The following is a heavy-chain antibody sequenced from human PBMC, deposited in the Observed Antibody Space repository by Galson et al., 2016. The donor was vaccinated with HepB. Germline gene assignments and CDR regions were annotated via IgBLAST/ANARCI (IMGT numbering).Heavy chain of an antibody. Sequence: SVKVSCKASGDTFSRYEINWVRQAAGQGLEWMGYLNPNSGLAGYAQKFQGSVTMTWNSSTTTAYMELSSLRSDDTAVYFCARGFWFSSGWYRPFFDSWGQGTLVTVSS. D-gene: IGHD6-19*01. CDR2: LNPNSGLA. CDR3: ARGFWFSSGWYRPFFDS. V-gene: IGHV1-8*01. CDR1: GDTFSRYE. J-gene: IGHJ5*01.